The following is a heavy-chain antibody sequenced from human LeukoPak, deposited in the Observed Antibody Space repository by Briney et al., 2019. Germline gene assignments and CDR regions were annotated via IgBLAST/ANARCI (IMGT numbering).Heavy chain of an antibody. CDR2: IIPIFGTA. V-gene: IGHV1-69*05. CDR1: GGTFSSYA. J-gene: IGHJ4*02. CDR3: ARETYAYSGYEGDFDY. D-gene: IGHD5-12*01. Sequence: SVKVSCKASGGTFSSYAISWVRQAPGQGLEWMGGIIPIFGTANYAQKFQGRVTITTDESTSTAYMELSSPRSEDTAVYYCARETYAYSGYEGDFDYWGQGTLVTVSS.